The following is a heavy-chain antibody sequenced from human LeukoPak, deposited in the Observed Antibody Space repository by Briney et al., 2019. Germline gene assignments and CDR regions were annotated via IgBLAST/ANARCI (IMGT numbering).Heavy chain of an antibody. D-gene: IGHD4-17*01. CDR2: ISYDQNNK. J-gene: IGHJ3*02. Sequence: QTGGSLRLSCAASGFTFSSYGMHWVRQAPGKGLEWVAVISYDQNNKYYADSVKGRFTISRDNSKNTLYLQMNSLRAEDTAVYYCARANYGEYAFDIWGQGTMVTVSS. CDR1: GFTFSSYG. CDR3: ARANYGEYAFDI. V-gene: IGHV3-30*03.